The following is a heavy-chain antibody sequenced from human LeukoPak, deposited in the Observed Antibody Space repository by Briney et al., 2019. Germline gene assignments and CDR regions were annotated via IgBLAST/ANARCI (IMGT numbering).Heavy chain of an antibody. J-gene: IGHJ3*01. CDR2: INHRGST. D-gene: IGHD3-22*01. CDR3: AKVYSSSPQDAFDV. V-gene: IGHV4-34*01. CDR1: GGPFTGYY. Sequence: SETLSLTCAVYGGPFTGYYWRWIRQSPDKGLEWIGEINHRGSTNYNSSLKSRLTISADTSKNQFSLHLSSVTAADTAVYYCAKVYSSSPQDAFDVWGQGTMVTVSS.